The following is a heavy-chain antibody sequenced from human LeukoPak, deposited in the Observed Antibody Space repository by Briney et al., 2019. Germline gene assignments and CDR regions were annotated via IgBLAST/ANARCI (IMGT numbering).Heavy chain of an antibody. CDR3: ARVRCSGGSCQRHFDY. CDR1: GGTFSSYA. V-gene: IGHV1-69*06. D-gene: IGHD2-15*01. J-gene: IGHJ4*02. Sequence: ASEKVSCKASGGTFSSYAISWVRQAPGQGLEWMGGIIPIFGTANYAQKFQGRVTITADKSTSTAYMELSSLSSEDTAVYYCARVRCSGGSCQRHFDYWGQGTLVTVSS. CDR2: IIPIFGTA.